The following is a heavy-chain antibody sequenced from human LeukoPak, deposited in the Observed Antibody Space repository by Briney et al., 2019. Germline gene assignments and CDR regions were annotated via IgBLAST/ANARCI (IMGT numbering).Heavy chain of an antibody. CDR2: INPNSGGT. Sequence: ASVKVSCKATGHTFSGYYIYWVRQAPGQGLEWMGWINPNSGGTNYAQKFQGRVTMTRDTSISTAYMELSRLRSDDTAVDYCASATGYSSGWYNYWGQGTLVTVSS. D-gene: IGHD6-19*01. V-gene: IGHV1-2*02. CDR3: ASATGYSSGWYNY. J-gene: IGHJ4*02. CDR1: GHTFSGYY.